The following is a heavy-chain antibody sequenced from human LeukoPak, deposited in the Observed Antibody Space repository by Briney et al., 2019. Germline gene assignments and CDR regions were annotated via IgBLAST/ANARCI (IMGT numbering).Heavy chain of an antibody. Sequence: PGGSLRLSCEASGFTFSRYWMHWVRQAPGEGLVWVSRIKSDGKTNYADSVKGRFTISRDNAKNTVSPQMDSLRAEDTGVYYCARAPSEVGGYYPEYFRHWGQGTLVTVSS. CDR2: IKSDGKT. D-gene: IGHD3-22*01. V-gene: IGHV3-74*01. CDR1: GFTFSRYW. J-gene: IGHJ1*01. CDR3: ARAPSEVGGYYPEYFRH.